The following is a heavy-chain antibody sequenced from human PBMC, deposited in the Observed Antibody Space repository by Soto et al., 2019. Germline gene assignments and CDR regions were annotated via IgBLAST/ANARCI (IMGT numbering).Heavy chain of an antibody. V-gene: IGHV3-48*03. J-gene: IGHJ4*02. D-gene: IGHD1-26*01. Sequence: EVQLVESGGGLVQPGGSLRLSCAASGFTFSSYEMNWVRQAPGKGLEWVSYISSNGRTIDYADSVKGRFTISRDNAKKSLYLQLNSLRAEDTAVYYCARVRVVGARSHDFWGQGTLVTVSS. CDR1: GFTFSSYE. CDR3: ARVRVVGARSHDF. CDR2: ISSNGRTI.